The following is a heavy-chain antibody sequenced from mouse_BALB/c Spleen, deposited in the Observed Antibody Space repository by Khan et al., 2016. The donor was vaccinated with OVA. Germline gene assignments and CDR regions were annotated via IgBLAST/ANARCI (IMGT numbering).Heavy chain of an antibody. CDR2: IWGDGST. V-gene: IGHV2-6-7*01. J-gene: IGHJ4*01. Sequence: QVQLKESGPGLVAPSQSLSITCTVSGFSLTGYGVNWVRQPPGKGLEWLGMIWGDGSTDYNSALKSRLSISKDNSKSQVFLKMTSLQTDETARYYWARAYYANYREAMDYWGQGTSVTVSS. CDR1: GFSLTGYG. D-gene: IGHD2-10*01. CDR3: ARAYYANYREAMDY.